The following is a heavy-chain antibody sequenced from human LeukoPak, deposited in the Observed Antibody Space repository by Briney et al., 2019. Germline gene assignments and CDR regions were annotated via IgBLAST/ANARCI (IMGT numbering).Heavy chain of an antibody. CDR2: IYYSGST. Sequence: PSETLSLTCAVYGGSFSSYYWSWIRQPPGKGLEWIGYIYYSGSTNYNPSLKSRVTISVDTSKNQFSLKLSSVTAADTAVYYCARPQDYGDGAFDIWGQGTMVTVSS. J-gene: IGHJ3*02. CDR3: ARPQDYGDGAFDI. V-gene: IGHV4-59*08. D-gene: IGHD4-17*01. CDR1: GGSFSSYY.